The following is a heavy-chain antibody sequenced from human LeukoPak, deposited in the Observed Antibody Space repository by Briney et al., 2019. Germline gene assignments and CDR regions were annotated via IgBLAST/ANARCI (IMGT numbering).Heavy chain of an antibody. CDR1: GFTFSDYY. J-gene: IGHJ6*03. CDR2: ISSSGSTR. V-gene: IGHV3-11*04. Sequence: PVGCLRLSCAASGFTFSDYYMSWIRQAPGKGREWASYISSSGSTRYSADSVKGRFTISRDNAKNSLYLQMNSLRAEDMAVYYCARLSPYYYMDVWGKGTTVTVSS. CDR3: ARLSPYYYMDV.